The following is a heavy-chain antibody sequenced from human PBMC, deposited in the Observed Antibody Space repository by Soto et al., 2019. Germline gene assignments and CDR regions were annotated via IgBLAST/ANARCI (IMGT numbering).Heavy chain of an antibody. CDR3: ARVPPDDYYYYYFIDV. V-gene: IGHV1-18*01. CDR2: ISAYNGNT. J-gene: IGHJ6*03. CDR1: GYTFTSYG. Sequence: ASVKVSCKASGYTFTSYGISWVRQAPGQGLEWMGWISAYNGNTNYAQKLQGRVTMTTDTSTSTAYMELRSLRSDDTAVYYCARVPPDDYYYYYFIDVWGKGSSVTGSS.